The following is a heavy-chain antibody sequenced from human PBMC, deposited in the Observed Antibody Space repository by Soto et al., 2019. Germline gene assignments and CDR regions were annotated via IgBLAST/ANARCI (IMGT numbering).Heavy chain of an antibody. D-gene: IGHD3-16*01. Sequence: QVQLQQWGAGLLKPSETLSLTCAVYGGSFSGYYWSWIRQPPGKGLEWIGEINHSGGTNYNPSLNSRVTIPVDTSKNRFYLKLSFVPAADTAVYYCARGHVRGKWFDPWGQGTLVTVSS. CDR1: GGSFSGYY. CDR2: INHSGGT. J-gene: IGHJ5*02. V-gene: IGHV4-34*01. CDR3: ARGHVRGKWFDP.